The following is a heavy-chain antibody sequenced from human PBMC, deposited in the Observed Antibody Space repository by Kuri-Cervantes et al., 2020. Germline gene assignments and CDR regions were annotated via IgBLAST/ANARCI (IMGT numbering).Heavy chain of an antibody. CDR2: IIPIFGTA. Sequence: SVKVSCKASGYTFTSYAISWVRQAPGQGLEWMGGIIPIFGTANYAQKFQGRVTITTDESTSTAYMELSSLRSEDTAVYYCARGDYYGSGSYYTAGYWGQGTLVTVSS. CDR3: ARGDYYGSGSYYTAGY. V-gene: IGHV1-69*05. J-gene: IGHJ4*02. CDR1: GYTFTSYA. D-gene: IGHD3-10*01.